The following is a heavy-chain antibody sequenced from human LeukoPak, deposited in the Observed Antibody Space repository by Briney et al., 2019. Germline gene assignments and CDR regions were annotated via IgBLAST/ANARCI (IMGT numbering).Heavy chain of an antibody. D-gene: IGHD5-18*01. V-gene: IGHV1-18*01. CDR3: ARGGTGYSYGTN. CDR1: GYTFSSFG. Sequence: ASVKVSCKTSGYTFSSFGISWVRQAPGQGLEWMGWISGYNGNTNSAQKFKGRVTMTTDTSTSTAYMELRSLRSEDTAVYYCARGGTGYSYGTNWGQGTLVTVSS. J-gene: IGHJ4*02. CDR2: ISGYNGNT.